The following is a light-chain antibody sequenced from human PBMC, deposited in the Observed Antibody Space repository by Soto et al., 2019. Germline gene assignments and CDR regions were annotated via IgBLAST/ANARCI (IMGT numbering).Light chain of an antibody. CDR2: EVS. V-gene: IGLV2-23*02. J-gene: IGLJ1*01. CDR3: CSYAGSSSAYV. Sequence: QSVLTQPASVSGSPGQSITISCTGTSSDVGSYNVVSWYQQHPGKAPKLLIYEVSKRPSGVSDRFSGSKSGNTASLTISGLQAEDEADYHCCSYAGSSSAYVFVTGTKVTVL. CDR1: SSDVGSYNV.